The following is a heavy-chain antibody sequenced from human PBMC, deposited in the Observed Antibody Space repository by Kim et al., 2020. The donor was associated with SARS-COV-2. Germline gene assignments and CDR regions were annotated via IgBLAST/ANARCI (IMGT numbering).Heavy chain of an antibody. V-gene: IGHV3-74*01. CDR2: INTDGSET. J-gene: IGHJ5*02. CDR3: PPPRAHRSSP. Sequence: HWVRQAPGKGRRGVSRINTDGSETGYSDSVKGRFTISRDIAKNTLYLQMNSLTAEDTAVYYCPPPRAHRSSPWR.